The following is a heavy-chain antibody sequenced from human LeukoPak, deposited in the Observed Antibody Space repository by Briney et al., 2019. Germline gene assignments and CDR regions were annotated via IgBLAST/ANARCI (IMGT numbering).Heavy chain of an antibody. CDR1: GGSFSGYY. Sequence: SETLSLTCAVYGGSFSGYYWSWIRQPPGKGLEWIGEINHSGGTNYNPSLKSRVTISVDTSKNQFSLKLSSVTAADTAVYYCARGPRDYVWGSYRSGAFDIWGQGTMVTVSS. V-gene: IGHV4-34*01. CDR2: INHSGGT. D-gene: IGHD3-16*02. CDR3: ARGPRDYVWGSYRSGAFDI. J-gene: IGHJ3*02.